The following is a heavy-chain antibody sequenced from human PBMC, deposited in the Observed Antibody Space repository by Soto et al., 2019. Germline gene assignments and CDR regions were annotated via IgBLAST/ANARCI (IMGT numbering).Heavy chain of an antibody. CDR1: GFTFSRYD. Sequence: EVQVVEYGGGLAQPGGSLRLSCAASGFTFSRYDMHWVRQATGRGLEWVSGIGTSGDTYYAGSVKGRFTISRENAKNSVYLQMNSLRAGDTAVYYCARGALGFDPWGQGTLVAVSS. J-gene: IGHJ5*02. CDR2: IGTSGDT. CDR3: ARGALGFDP. D-gene: IGHD6-6*01. V-gene: IGHV3-13*04.